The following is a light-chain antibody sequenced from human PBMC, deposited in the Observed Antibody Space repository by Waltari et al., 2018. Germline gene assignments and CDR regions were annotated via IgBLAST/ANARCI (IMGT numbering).Light chain of an antibody. Sequence: QSALTQPASVPGSPGQSITISCTGTSSDVVGCNYVSCYQQHPGKAPKIMIYNGSNRPSGVSNRCSGSKSGNTASLTISGLQAEDEADYYCSSYTSSSTLVVFGTGTKVTVL. J-gene: IGLJ1*01. V-gene: IGLV2-14*03. CDR2: NGS. CDR3: SSYTSSSTLVV. CDR1: SSDVVGCNY.